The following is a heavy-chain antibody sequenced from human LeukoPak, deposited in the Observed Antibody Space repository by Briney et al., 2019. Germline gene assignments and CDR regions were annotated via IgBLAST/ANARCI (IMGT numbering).Heavy chain of an antibody. CDR2: GFYIGRT. D-gene: IGHD5-24*01. CDR3: ARRDGDNYDFDY. CDR1: GASVRSHY. J-gene: IGHJ4*02. Sequence: SETLSLTCTVSGASVRSHYWSWIRQTPGKGLEWIGYGFYIGRTNYNPSLGCRVAISLDTSKNQFSLRLTAVTAADTAVYYCARRDGDNYDFDYWGQGILVTVSS. V-gene: IGHV4-59*02.